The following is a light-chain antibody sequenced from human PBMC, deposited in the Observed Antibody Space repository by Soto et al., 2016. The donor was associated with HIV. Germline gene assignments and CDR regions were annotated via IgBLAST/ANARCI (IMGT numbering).Light chain of an antibody. J-gene: IGLJ2*01. Sequence: SYELTQPPSVSVSPGQTASITCSGDTLPKRYAYWYQQKPGQAPVLVIYKDSERPSGIPERFSGSSSGTTVTLTISGVQAEDEADYYCQSADSSGTYVLFGGGTKLTVL. CDR2: KDS. CDR1: TLPKRY. CDR3: QSADSSGTYVL. V-gene: IGLV3-25*03.